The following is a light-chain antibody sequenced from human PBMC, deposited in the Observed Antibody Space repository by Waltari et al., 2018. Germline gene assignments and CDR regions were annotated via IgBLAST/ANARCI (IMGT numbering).Light chain of an antibody. CDR1: QSVSSSY. Sequence: EIVLTQSPGTLSLSPGERATLSCRASQSVSSSYLAWYQQKPGQAPRLLIYGASSSATGIPDRFSGSGSGTDFTLTISRLEPEDFAVYYCQQYGSSRRDGKKYTFGQGTKLEIK. CDR3: QQYGSSRRDGKKYT. J-gene: IGKJ2*01. V-gene: IGKV3-20*01. CDR2: GAS.